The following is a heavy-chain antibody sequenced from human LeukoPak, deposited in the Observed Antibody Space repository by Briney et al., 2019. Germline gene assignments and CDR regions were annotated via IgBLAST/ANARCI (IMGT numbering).Heavy chain of an antibody. CDR2: ITSSGSTI. J-gene: IGHJ3*02. V-gene: IGHV3-11*01. CDR1: GFAFSDYY. D-gene: IGHD3-10*01. CDR3: ARDRSSGGAFDI. Sequence: PGGSLRLSCEGSGFAFSDYYVTWIRQAPGKGLEWISYITSSGSTIHYADSVKGRFTISRDNAKNSVYLEMNDLRLEDTALYYCARDRSSGGAFDIWGRGTMVTVSS.